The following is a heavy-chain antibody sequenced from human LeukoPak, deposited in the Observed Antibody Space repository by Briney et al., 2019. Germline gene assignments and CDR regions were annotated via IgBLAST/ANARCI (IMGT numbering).Heavy chain of an antibody. D-gene: IGHD3-3*01. J-gene: IGHJ4*02. CDR3: ARVGIADFWSGYWDY. Sequence: GASVKVSCKASGYTFTSYYMHWVRQAPGQGLEWMGIINPSGGSTSYAQKFQGRVTMTRDTSTSTVYMELSSLRSEDTAVYYCARVGIADFWSGYWDYWGQGTLVTVSS. CDR2: INPSGGST. V-gene: IGHV1-46*01. CDR1: GYTFTSYY.